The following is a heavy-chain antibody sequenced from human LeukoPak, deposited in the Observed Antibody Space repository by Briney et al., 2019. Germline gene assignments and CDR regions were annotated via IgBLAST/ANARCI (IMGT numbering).Heavy chain of an antibody. J-gene: IGHJ4*02. V-gene: IGHV4-4*02. D-gene: IGHD1-26*01. CDR2: VHLNGAT. CDR3: TRESGAFSPFGF. Sequence: SETLSLTCAVSGGSILSTNWWSWVRPPPGKGLEWIGEVHLNGATNYNPSVEGRVTMSIDKSENHLSLEVISVTAADTAMYYCTRESGAFSPFGFWGQGTLVTVSS. CDR1: GGSILSTNW.